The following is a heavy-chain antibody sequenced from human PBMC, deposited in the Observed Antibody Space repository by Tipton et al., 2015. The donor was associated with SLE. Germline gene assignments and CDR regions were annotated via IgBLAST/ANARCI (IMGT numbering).Heavy chain of an antibody. V-gene: IGHV3-30*04. CDR1: GFTLSSYS. Sequence: SLRLSCAASGFTLSSYSMHWVRQAPGKGLEWVALLSYDGSNKYYADSVKGRFTISRDNSKNTLYLQMNSLRAEDTAVYFCAREYTDPFEYWGQGTLVTVSS. CDR2: LSYDGSNK. J-gene: IGHJ4*02. CDR3: AREYTDPFEY. D-gene: IGHD5-18*01.